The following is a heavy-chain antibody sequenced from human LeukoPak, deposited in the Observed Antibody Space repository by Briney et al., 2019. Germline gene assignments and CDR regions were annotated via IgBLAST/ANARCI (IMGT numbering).Heavy chain of an antibody. V-gene: IGHV1-3*01. CDR1: GYTFNNYD. CDR2: INAGRGDT. D-gene: IGHD2-15*01. CDR3: ARGAARLSCFDY. Sequence: ASVKVSCKASGYTFNNYDINWVRQAPGQRLEWMGWINAGRGDTKYSQNFQGRLTITRDTSASTAYMELSSLRSEDTAVYYCARGAARLSCFDYWGQGTLVTVSS. J-gene: IGHJ4*02.